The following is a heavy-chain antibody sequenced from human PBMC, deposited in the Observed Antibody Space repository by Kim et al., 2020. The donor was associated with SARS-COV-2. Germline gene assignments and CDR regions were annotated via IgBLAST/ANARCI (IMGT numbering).Heavy chain of an antibody. Sequence: ASVKVSCKASGYTFTGYYMHWVRQAPGQGLEWMGRINPNSGGTNYAQKFQGRVTMTRDTSISTAYMELSRLRSDDTAVYYCARDKRAYYDFWSGYYTPDYYYGMDVWGQGTTVTVSS. CDR1: GYTFTGYY. D-gene: IGHD3-3*01. CDR3: ARDKRAYYDFWSGYYTPDYYYGMDV. J-gene: IGHJ6*02. V-gene: IGHV1-2*06. CDR2: INPNSGGT.